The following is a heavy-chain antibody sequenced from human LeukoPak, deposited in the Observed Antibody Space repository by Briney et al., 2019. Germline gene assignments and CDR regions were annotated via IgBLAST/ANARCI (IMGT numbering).Heavy chain of an antibody. CDR3: AREGGEGNEGFDP. V-gene: IGHV1-46*01. CDR2: INPSGGST. D-gene: IGHD3-10*01. J-gene: IGHJ5*02. CDR1: GYTFTSYY. Sequence: ASVKVSCKASGYTFTSYYMHWVRQAPGQGLEWMGIINPSGGSTSYAQKFQGRVTMTRDMSTSTVYMELSSLRSEDTAVYYCAREGGEGNEGFDPWGQGTLVTVSS.